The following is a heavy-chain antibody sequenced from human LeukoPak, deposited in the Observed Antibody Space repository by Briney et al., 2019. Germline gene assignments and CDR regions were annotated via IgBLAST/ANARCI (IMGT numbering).Heavy chain of an antibody. Sequence: QPGRSLRLSCAASGFTFSSYGMHWVRQAPGKGLEWVAVISYDGSNKYYADSVKGRFTISRDNSKNTLYLQMNSLRAEDTAVYYCAWYSSSQNTDYWGQGTLVTVSS. CDR2: ISYDGSNK. CDR3: AWYSSSQNTDY. D-gene: IGHD6-6*01. CDR1: GFTFSSYG. V-gene: IGHV3-30*03. J-gene: IGHJ4*02.